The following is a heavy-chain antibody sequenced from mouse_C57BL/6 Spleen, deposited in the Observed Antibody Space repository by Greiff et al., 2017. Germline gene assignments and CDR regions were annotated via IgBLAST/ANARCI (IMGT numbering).Heavy chain of an antibody. CDR3: ARPGPHLLYLDY. Sequence: EVQLLQSGPELVKPGASVKLSCTASGYSFTGYYLNWVKQSPEKSLEWIGEINPSTGGTTYNQKVKAKATLTIDKDDSTAYMQLKSLTSEDADVYNCARPGPHLLYLDYWGQGTTLTVSS. CDR2: INPSTGGT. CDR1: GYSFTGYY. J-gene: IGHJ2*01. V-gene: IGHV1-42*01.